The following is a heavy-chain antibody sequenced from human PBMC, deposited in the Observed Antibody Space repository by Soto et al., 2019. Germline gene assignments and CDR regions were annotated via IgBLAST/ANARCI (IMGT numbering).Heavy chain of an antibody. CDR1: GGSISGYY. J-gene: IGHJ6*02. CDR3: ARTWAYGSGSYSYYYGMDV. Sequence: SETLSLTCTVSGGSISGYYWSWIRQPPGKGLEWIGEINHSGSTNYNPSLKSRVTISVDTSKNQFSLKLSSVTAADTAVYYCARTWAYGSGSYSYYYGMDVWGQGTTVTVSS. D-gene: IGHD3-10*01. CDR2: INHSGST. V-gene: IGHV4-34*01.